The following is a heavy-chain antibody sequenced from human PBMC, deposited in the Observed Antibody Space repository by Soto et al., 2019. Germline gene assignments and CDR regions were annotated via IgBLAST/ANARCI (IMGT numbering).Heavy chain of an antibody. CDR2: INHSGST. CDR3: ARGITGAVVRGAFDI. V-gene: IGHV4-34*01. CDR1: GGSFSGYY. J-gene: IGHJ3*02. D-gene: IGHD7-27*01. Sequence: SETLSLTCAVYGGSFSGYYWSWIRQPPGKGLEWIGEINHSGSTNYNPSLKSRVTISVDTSKNQFSLKLSSVTAADTAVYYCARGITGAVVRGAFDIWGQGTMVTVS.